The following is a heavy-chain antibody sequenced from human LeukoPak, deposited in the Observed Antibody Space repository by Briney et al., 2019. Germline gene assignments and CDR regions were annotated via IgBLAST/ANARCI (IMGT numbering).Heavy chain of an antibody. CDR3: ARGGQGDGYSADEAFDI. CDR2: TYYRSKWYN. V-gene: IGHV6-1*01. D-gene: IGHD5-18*01. CDR1: GDSVSSNSS. J-gene: IGHJ3*02. Sequence: SQTLSLTCAISGDSVSSNSSWNWIRQSPSRGLEWLGRTYYRSKWYNDYVVSVKSRININPDTSKDQFSLQLNSVTPEDTAVYYCARGGQGDGYSADEAFDIWGQGTMVTVS.